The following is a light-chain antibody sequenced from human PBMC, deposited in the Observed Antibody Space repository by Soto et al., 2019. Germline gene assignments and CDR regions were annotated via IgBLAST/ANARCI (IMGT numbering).Light chain of an antibody. CDR3: QQRRDWPIT. CDR1: QSVNSY. V-gene: IGKV3-11*01. Sequence: EIVLTQSPATLSLSPGERATLSCRASQSVNSYLAWYQQKPGQAPRLLIYDAFNRDTGIPARFSGSGSGTDFTLTISSLEPEDFAVYYCQQRRDWPITFGQGTRLEIK. CDR2: DAF. J-gene: IGKJ5*01.